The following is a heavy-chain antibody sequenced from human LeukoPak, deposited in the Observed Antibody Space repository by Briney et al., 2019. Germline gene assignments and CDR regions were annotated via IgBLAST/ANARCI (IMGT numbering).Heavy chain of an antibody. CDR1: GGTFSSYA. Sequence: GASVKVSCKASGGTFSSYAISWVRQAPGQGLEWMGRIIPILGIANYAQKFQGRVTITADKSTSTAYMELSSLRSEDTAVYYCARDQCCLSSSGWYQNGWFDPWGQGTLVTVSS. D-gene: IGHD6-19*01. J-gene: IGHJ5*02. CDR3: ARDQCCLSSSGWYQNGWFDP. V-gene: IGHV1-69*04. CDR2: IIPILGIA.